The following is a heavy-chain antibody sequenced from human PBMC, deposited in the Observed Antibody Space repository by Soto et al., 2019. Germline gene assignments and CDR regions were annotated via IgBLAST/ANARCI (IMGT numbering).Heavy chain of an antibody. CDR2: ISYDGSNK. V-gene: IGHV3-30-3*01. CDR1: GFTFSSYA. CDR3: ARVEYYDYVWGSYRRKYYFDY. J-gene: IGHJ4*02. Sequence: PRGSLRLSCAASGFTFSSYAMHWVRQAPGKGPEWVAVISYDGSNKYYADSVKGRFTISRDNSKNTLYLQMNSLRAEDTAVYYCARVEYYDYVWGSYRRKYYFDYWGQGTLVTVSS. D-gene: IGHD3-16*02.